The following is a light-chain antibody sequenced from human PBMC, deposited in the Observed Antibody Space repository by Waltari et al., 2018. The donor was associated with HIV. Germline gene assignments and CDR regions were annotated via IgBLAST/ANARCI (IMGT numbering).Light chain of an antibody. J-gene: IGLJ2*01. Sequence: QSALTQPASVSGSPGQSITMSCTGTSSDVGSYKLVSWYQQHPGKAPKLIIYEVNKRPPGITNRFSGFKSGNTASLTITGLQAEDEADYHCCSYAIGGTFVFGGGTKVTVL. CDR3: CSYAIGGTFV. CDR2: EVN. CDR1: SSDVGSYKL. V-gene: IGLV2-23*02.